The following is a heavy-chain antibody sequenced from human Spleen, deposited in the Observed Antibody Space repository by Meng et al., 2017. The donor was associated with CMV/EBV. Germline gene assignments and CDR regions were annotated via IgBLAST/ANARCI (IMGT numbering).Heavy chain of an antibody. Sequence: FTLSRDWMHWVRQAPGKGLVWVSRINSDGSSVSYAESVKGRFSVSRDNAKNTLFVQMNSLRVEDTAVYFCARDWYSSTWYQGTKWFDPWGQGTLVTVSS. V-gene: IGHV3-74*01. CDR1: FTLSRDW. CDR2: INSDGSSV. J-gene: IGHJ5*02. CDR3: ARDWYSSTWYQGTKWFDP. D-gene: IGHD6-13*01.